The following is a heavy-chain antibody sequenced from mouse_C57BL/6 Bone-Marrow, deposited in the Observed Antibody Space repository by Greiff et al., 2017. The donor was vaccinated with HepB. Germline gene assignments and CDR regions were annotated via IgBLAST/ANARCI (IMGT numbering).Heavy chain of an antibody. CDR3: ASPITTLVATGYFDV. D-gene: IGHD1-1*01. CDR2: ISSGGSYT. V-gene: IGHV5-6*01. J-gene: IGHJ1*03. CDR1: GFTFSSYG. Sequence: EVQGVESGGDLVKPGGSLKLSCAASGFTFSSYGMSWVRQTPDKRLEWVATISSGGSYTYYTDSVKGRFTISRDNAKNTLYLQMSSLKSEDTAMYYCASPITTLVATGYFDVWGTGTTVTVSS.